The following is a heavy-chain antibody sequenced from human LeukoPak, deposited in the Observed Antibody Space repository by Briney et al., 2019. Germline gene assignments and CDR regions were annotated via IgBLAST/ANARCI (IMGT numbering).Heavy chain of an antibody. V-gene: IGHV1-8*01. D-gene: IGHD1-7*01. Sequence: GASVKVSCKASGYTFTSYDINWVRQATGQGLEWMGWTNPNSGNTGYAQKFQGRVTMTRNTSISTAYMELSSLRSEDTAVYYCARVGTTHDAFDIWGQGTMVTVSS. CDR1: GYTFTSYD. J-gene: IGHJ3*02. CDR2: TNPNSGNT. CDR3: ARVGTTHDAFDI.